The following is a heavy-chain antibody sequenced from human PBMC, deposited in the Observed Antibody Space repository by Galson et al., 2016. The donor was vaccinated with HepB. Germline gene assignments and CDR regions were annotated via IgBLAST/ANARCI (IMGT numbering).Heavy chain of an antibody. J-gene: IGHJ4*02. Sequence: SVKVSCKASGYTFTSYGISWVRQAPGQGLEWMGWISAYDGNTNYAQKFRGRVTMTTDTSTTTAYMELRSLRSDDTAVYYCARAGRTTVTTNPFEYWGQGIRVTGSS. CDR3: ARAGRTTVTTNPFEY. CDR1: GYTFTSYG. D-gene: IGHD4-17*01. CDR2: ISAYDGNT. V-gene: IGHV1-18*01.